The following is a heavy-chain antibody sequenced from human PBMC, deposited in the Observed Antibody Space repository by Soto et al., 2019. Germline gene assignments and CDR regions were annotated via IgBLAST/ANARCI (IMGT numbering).Heavy chain of an antibody. J-gene: IGHJ5*02. CDR3: TRDLMDVVPPADDLFDP. Sequence: PGGSLRLSCAASRFTVGSSYVSWVRQAPGKGLEWVSVIYTGDTPYYADSVKGRFTISRDNSKSTLYLQMNSLRVEDTAVYYCTRDLMDVVPPADDLFDPWGQGILVTVSS. CDR1: RFTVGSSY. D-gene: IGHD2-2*01. CDR2: IYTGDTP. V-gene: IGHV3-53*01.